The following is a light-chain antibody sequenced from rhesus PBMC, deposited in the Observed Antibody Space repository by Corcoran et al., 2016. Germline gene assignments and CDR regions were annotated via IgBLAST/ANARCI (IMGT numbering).Light chain of an antibody. J-gene: IGKJ2*01. CDR2: RVS. V-gene: IGKV2-73*01. CDR3: MQALQTPYS. Sequence: DIVMTQTPPSLPVTPGEPASISCRSSQSLLHTDGRTYLSWFLQKPGQPPPLLIYRVSNRFSGVPDRVSGSGSGTDCTMRISRVQAEDVGVDYCMQALQTPYSFGQGTKVEIK. CDR1: QSLLHTDGRTY.